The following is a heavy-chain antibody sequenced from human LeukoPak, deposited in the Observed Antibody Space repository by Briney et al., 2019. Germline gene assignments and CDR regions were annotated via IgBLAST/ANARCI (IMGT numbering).Heavy chain of an antibody. V-gene: IGHV4-4*07. CDR1: GGSINNYY. CDR3: ARGRYCSADICSGGDAFDI. Sequence: SETLSLTCTVSGGSINNYYWSWIRQPAGKGLEWIGRIYTRGSTNYNPSLKSRVTMSVDTSKNQFSLKLSSMTAADTAVYYCARGRYCSADICSGGDAFDIWGQGTMVSVSS. J-gene: IGHJ3*02. CDR2: IYTRGST. D-gene: IGHD2-15*01.